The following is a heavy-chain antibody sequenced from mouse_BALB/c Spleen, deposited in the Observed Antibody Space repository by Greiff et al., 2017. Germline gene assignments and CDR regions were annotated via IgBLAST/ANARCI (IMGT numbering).Heavy chain of an antibody. CDR1: GFTFSSYG. D-gene: IGHD2-3*01. V-gene: IGHV5-6*01. CDR3: ARHDGYPAWFAY. Sequence: EVQLVESGGALVKPGGSLKLSCAASGFTFSSYGMSWVRQTPDKRLEWVATISSGGSYTYSPDSVKGRFTISRDNAKNTLYLQMSSLKSEDTAMYYCARHDGYPAWFAYWGQGTLVTVSA. J-gene: IGHJ3*01. CDR2: ISSGGSYT.